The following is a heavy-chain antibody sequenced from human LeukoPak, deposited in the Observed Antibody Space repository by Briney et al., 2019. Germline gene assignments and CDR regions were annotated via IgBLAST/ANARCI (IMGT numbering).Heavy chain of an antibody. CDR3: ARNPYDYVWGSYRDPEYYFDY. D-gene: IGHD3-16*02. V-gene: IGHV5-51*01. CDR2: IYPGDSDT. Sequence: GESLKISFKGSGYRFTSYWIGWVRQLPGKGLEWVGIIYPGDSDTRYSPPFQGQVTISADKSISTAYLQWSSLKASDTAMYYCARNPYDYVWGSYRDPEYYFDYWGQGTLVTVSS. CDR1: GYRFTSYW. J-gene: IGHJ4*02.